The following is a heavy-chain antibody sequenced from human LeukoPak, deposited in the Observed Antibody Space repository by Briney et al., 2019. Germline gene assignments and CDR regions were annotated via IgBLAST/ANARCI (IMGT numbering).Heavy chain of an antibody. Sequence: SETLSLTCTVSGGSISSYYWSWIRQPPGKGLEWIGYIYYSGSTNYNPSLKSRVTISVDTSKNQFSLKLSSVTAADTAVYYCARHSRDGYNYYWFDPWGQGTLVTVSS. CDR2: IYYSGST. J-gene: IGHJ5*02. D-gene: IGHD5-24*01. CDR3: ARHSRDGYNYYWFDP. CDR1: GGSISSYY. V-gene: IGHV4-59*08.